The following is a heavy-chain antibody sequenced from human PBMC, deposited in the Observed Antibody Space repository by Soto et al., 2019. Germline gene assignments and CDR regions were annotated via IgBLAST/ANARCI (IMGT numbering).Heavy chain of an antibody. V-gene: IGHV1-8*01. CDR3: VKVEEMKSGDYHAMEV. J-gene: IGHJ6*02. CDR2: MNPKSGGT. CDR1: GYSFTGHD. D-gene: IGHD3-10*01. Sequence: QVQLVQSGAEVRKPGASVRVSCKASGYSFTGHDVNWVRQASGQGLEWMGWMNPKSGGTGYAQKFQGRVNMTRDPSLNTAYMELSGLTSQDTAVSYCVKVEEMKSGDYHAMEVWGPGTTVNGSS.